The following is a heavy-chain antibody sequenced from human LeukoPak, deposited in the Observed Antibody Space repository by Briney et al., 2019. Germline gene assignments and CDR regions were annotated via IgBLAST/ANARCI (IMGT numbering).Heavy chain of an antibody. CDR3: AKDQVISGSEASDI. J-gene: IGHJ3*02. D-gene: IGHD2-21*01. CDR2: ISGNGVGT. V-gene: IGHV3-23*01. CDR1: GFTFSSYT. Sequence: GGSLRLSCAASGFTFSSYTMNWVRQAPGKGLEWVSAISGNGVGTYYADSVKGRFTISRDNSWNTLYLQMNSLRAEDTAVYYCAKDQVISGSEASDIWGQGTMVTVSS.